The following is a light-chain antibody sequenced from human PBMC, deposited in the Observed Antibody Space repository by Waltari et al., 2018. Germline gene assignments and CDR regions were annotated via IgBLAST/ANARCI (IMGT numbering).Light chain of an antibody. V-gene: IGLV2-14*03. J-gene: IGLJ2*01. Sequence: SGSPGQAIIISCTGSGNDIGGYDYISWYQQDPGKAPRLIIYDVYNRPSGVSNRFSGSKSDNTASLTISGLQAEDDSIFYCSSYTSSGVVFGGGTKVTVL. CDR2: DVY. CDR1: GNDIGGYDY. CDR3: SSYTSSGVV.